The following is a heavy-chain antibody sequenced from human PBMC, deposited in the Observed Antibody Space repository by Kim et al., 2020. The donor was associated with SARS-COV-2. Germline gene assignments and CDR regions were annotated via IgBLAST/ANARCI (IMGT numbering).Heavy chain of an antibody. Sequence: YAQKFQGRVTMTRDTSTSTVYMELSSLRSEDTAVYYCARGPWSGSYAFDIWGQGTMVTVSS. D-gene: IGHD1-26*01. CDR3: ARGPWSGSYAFDI. V-gene: IGHV1-46*01. J-gene: IGHJ3*02.